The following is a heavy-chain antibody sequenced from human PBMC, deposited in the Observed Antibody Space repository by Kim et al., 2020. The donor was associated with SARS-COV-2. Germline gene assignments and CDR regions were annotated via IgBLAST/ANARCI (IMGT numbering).Heavy chain of an antibody. J-gene: IGHJ4*02. V-gene: IGHV5-51*01. CDR2: IYPGDSDT. CDR3: ARQPPVFYYGSGSTDY. Sequence: GESLKISCKGSGYRFTSYWIGWVRQMPGKGLEWMGIIYPGDSDTRYSPSFQGQVTISADKSISTAYPQWSSLKASDTAMYYCARQPPVFYYGSGSTDYWGQGTLVTVSS. CDR1: GYRFTSYW. D-gene: IGHD3-10*01.